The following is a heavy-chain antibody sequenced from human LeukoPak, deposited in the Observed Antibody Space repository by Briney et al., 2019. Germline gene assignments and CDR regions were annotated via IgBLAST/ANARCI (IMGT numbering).Heavy chain of an antibody. CDR1: GFTFTNYA. CDR2: ISSRSSYI. J-gene: IGHJ4*02. D-gene: IGHD2-2*01. V-gene: IGHV3-21*01. Sequence: KAGGSLRLSCAASGFTFTNYAMAWVRQAPGEGLEWVSSISSRSSYIYYADSVKGRFTISRDNAKNSVYLQMNSLRAEDTAVYFRWGSSTIVVVPGALIFDSWGQGTLVTVSS. CDR3: WGSSTIVVVPGALIFDS.